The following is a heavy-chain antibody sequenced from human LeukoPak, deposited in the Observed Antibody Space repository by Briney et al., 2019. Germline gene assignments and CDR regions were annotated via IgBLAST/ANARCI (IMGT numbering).Heavy chain of an antibody. D-gene: IGHD3-22*01. Sequence: GGSLRLSXAASGFTFSSYSMNWVRQAPGKGLEWVSYISSSSSTIYYADSVKGRFTISRDNAKNSLYLQMNSLRAEDTAVYYCARDRHYYDSSGYPATFDIWGQGTMVTVSS. J-gene: IGHJ3*02. CDR1: GFTFSSYS. V-gene: IGHV3-48*01. CDR2: ISSSSSTI. CDR3: ARDRHYYDSSGYPATFDI.